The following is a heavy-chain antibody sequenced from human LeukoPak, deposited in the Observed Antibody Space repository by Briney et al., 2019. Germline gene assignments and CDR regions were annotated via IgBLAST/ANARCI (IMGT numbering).Heavy chain of an antibody. J-gene: IGHJ1*01. CDR1: GFPLCRYA. V-gene: IGHV3-23*01. Sequence: GGSLRLLCAASGFPLCRYAMRRVRQAPGKGLEWVSAIRGRCGGTYYADSVKGRFTISRDNSKNTLYLQMNSLRAEDTAVYYGAKTGLDPPICYDGSGEFQHWGQGTLVTVSS. CDR3: AKTGLDPPICYDGSGEFQH. D-gene: IGHD3-10*01. CDR2: IRGRCGGT.